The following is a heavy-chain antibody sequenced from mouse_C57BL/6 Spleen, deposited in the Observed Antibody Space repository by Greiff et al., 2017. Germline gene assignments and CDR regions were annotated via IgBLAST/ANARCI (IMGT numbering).Heavy chain of an antibody. V-gene: IGHV1-15*01. Sequence: QVQLQQSGAELVRPGASVTLSCKASGYTFTAYEMHWVKQTPVHGLEWIGAIDPETGGTAYNQKFKGKAILTADKSSSTAYMELRSLTSEDSAVYYCTRVWTGTFYAMDYWGQGTSVTVSS. CDR2: IDPETGGT. CDR1: GYTFTAYE. J-gene: IGHJ4*01. CDR3: TRVWTGTFYAMDY. D-gene: IGHD4-1*01.